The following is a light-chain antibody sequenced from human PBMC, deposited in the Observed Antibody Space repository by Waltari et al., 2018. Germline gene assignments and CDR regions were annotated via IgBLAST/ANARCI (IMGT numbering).Light chain of an antibody. CDR2: TAS. CDR1: QSISDY. Sequence: DIQMTQSPPALSASVGDRVVITCRASQSISDYLHWYQQKPGRAPRVLIYTASSLQRGVPTRFSGSGSGTEFTLTISTLQPEDAATYYCQQSYSSPWT. V-gene: IGKV1-39*01. CDR3: QQSYSSPWT. J-gene: IGKJ1*01.